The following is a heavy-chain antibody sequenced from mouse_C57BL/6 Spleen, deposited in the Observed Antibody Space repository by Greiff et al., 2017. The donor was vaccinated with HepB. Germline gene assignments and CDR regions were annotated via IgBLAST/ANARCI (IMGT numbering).Heavy chain of an antibody. J-gene: IGHJ1*03. CDR3: ARSITTEVAGSFDV. V-gene: IGHV1-76*01. Sequence: QVQLQQSGAELVRPGASVKLSCKASGYTFTDYYINWVKQRPGQGLEWIARIYPGSGNTYYNEKFKGKATLTAEKSSSTAYMQLSSLTSEDSAVYFCARSITTEVAGSFDVWGTGTTVTVSS. CDR2: IYPGSGNT. D-gene: IGHD1-1*01. CDR1: GYTFTDYY.